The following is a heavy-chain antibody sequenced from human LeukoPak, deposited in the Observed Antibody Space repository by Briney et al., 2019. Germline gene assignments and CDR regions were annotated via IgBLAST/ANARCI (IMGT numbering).Heavy chain of an antibody. CDR3: AEIGVAASFWFEP. V-gene: IGHV5-51*01. CDR2: IYPGDSDT. Sequence: GESLKISCKGSGYSFTSYWIGWVRQMPGKGLEWMGIIYPGDSDTRYSPSFQGQVTISADKSISTAYLQWSSLKASVTAMDYCAEIGVAASFWFEPWGQGTLVTVSS. D-gene: IGHD6-19*01. CDR1: GYSFTSYW. J-gene: IGHJ5*02.